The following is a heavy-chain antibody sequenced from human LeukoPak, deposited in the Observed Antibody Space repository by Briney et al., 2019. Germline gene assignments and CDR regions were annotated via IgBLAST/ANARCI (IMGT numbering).Heavy chain of an antibody. CDR1: GYTFTSYD. CDR3: ARGYSYGYDM. CDR2: VSPNSGNT. J-gene: IGHJ4*02. V-gene: IGHV1-8*01. D-gene: IGHD5-18*01. Sequence: ASVKVSCKASGYTFTSYDLNWVRQATGQGLEWMGWVSPNSGNTGYAQKFQGRVTMTRDTSISTVYMELSSLRSEDTAVYYCARGYSYGYDMWGQGTLVTVSS.